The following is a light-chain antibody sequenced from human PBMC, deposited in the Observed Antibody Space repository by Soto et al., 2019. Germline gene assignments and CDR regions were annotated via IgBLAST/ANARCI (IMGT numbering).Light chain of an antibody. J-gene: IGLJ3*02. V-gene: IGLV2-14*01. Sequence: QSALTQPASVSGSPGQSITISCTGTSSDIGSNKYVSWFQQRPGKAPTLLIYEVSNRPSGVSTHFSGSKSGNTASLTISGLLPEDEAEYYCSSYTTTTRLFGGGTKLTVL. CDR3: SSYTTTTRL. CDR2: EVS. CDR1: SSDIGSNKY.